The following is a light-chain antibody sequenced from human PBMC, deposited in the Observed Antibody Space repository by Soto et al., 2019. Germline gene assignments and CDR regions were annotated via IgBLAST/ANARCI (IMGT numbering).Light chain of an antibody. J-gene: IGKJ1*01. CDR1: QSVRSN. V-gene: IGKV3D-15*02. Sequence: DIVMTQSPSTLSVSQAARVILSCRASQSVRSNLAWYQQKPGQPPRLLIYHTSTRATGIPDRFSGSGSGTEFTLTITRLQPEDFGVYYCQQYDISPLTFGQGTKVDIK. CDR2: HTS. CDR3: QQYDISPLT.